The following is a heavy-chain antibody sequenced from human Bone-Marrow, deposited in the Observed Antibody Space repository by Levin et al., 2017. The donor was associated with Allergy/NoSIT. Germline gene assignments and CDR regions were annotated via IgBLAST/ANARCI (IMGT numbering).Heavy chain of an antibody. CDR3: STEALAGTDY. CDR2: INSKIDGGTT. D-gene: IGHD6-19*01. CDR1: GFIFSNAL. V-gene: IGHV3-15*01. Sequence: KLGESLKISCAASGFIFSNALMSWVRQAPGKGLEWVGRINSKIDGGTTDYAAPVKGRFIISRDDSKNTLYLQMNSLKTEDTAVYYCSTEALAGTDYWGQGTLVTVSS. J-gene: IGHJ4*02.